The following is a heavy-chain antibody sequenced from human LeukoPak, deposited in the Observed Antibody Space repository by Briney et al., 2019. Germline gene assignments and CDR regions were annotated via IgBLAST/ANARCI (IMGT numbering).Heavy chain of an antibody. J-gene: IGHJ4*02. V-gene: IGHV1-8*01. CDR3: ARVGPTDCSSTSCSSSFDY. CDR2: MNPNSGNT. D-gene: IGHD2-2*01. Sequence: ASVRVSCKASGYTFTSYDINWVRQAPGQGLEWMGWMNPNSGNTGYAQKFQGRVTMTRNTSISTAYMELSSLRSEDTAVYYCARVGPTDCSSTSCSSSFDYGGQGTLVTVSA. CDR1: GYTFTSYD.